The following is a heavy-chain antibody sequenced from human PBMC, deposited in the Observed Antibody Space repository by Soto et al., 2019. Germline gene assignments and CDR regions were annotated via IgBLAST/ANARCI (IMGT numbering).Heavy chain of an antibody. J-gene: IGHJ4*02. CDR1: GFTFSSYS. V-gene: IGHV3-48*02. Sequence: EVQLVESGGGLVQPGGFLRHYCAASGFTFSSYSMNWVRQALGKGLEWVSYISSSSSTIYYADSVKGRFTISRDNAKNSLYLQMNSLRDEDTAVYYCARDLSYSCGWYNGLDYWGQGTLVTVSS. CDR2: ISSSSSTI. CDR3: ARDLSYSCGWYNGLDY. D-gene: IGHD6-19*01.